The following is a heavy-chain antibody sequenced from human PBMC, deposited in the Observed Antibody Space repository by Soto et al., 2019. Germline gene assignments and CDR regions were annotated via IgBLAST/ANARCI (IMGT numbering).Heavy chain of an antibody. CDR2: MNPNSGNT. CDR3: VKDSPIGSVFSGHDDIAS. Sequence: ASVKVSCKASGYTFTSYDINWVRQATGQGLEWMGWMNPNSGNTGYAQKFQGRVTITADKSTTTAYMEVSSLRPEDTAMYYCVKDSPIGSVFSGHDDIASWGQGTPVTVSS. CDR1: GYTFTSYD. D-gene: IGHD5-12*01. J-gene: IGHJ4*02. V-gene: IGHV1-8*01.